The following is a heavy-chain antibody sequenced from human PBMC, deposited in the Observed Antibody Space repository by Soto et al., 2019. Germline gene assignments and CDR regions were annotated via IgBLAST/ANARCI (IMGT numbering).Heavy chain of an antibody. CDR2: IWYDGSNK. D-gene: IGHD7-27*01. V-gene: IGHV3-30*02. CDR3: AKDLLGPGRAYGMDV. J-gene: IGHJ6*02. CDR1: GFTFSSYG. Sequence: GGSLRLSCAASGFTFSSYGMHWVRQAPGKGLEWVAVIWYDGSNKYYADSVKGRFTTSRDNSKNTLYLQMNSLRAEDTAVYYCAKDLLGPGRAYGMDVWGQGTTVTVSS.